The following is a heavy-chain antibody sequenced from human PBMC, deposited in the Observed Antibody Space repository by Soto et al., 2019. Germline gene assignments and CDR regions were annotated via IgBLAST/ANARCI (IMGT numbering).Heavy chain of an antibody. J-gene: IGHJ5*01. D-gene: IGHD6-19*01. CDR1: GFTFSSYA. V-gene: IGHV3-23*01. CDR2: ISGSGSST. CDR3: AKDKAIAVGPFDP. Sequence: GGSLRLSCAVSGFTFSSYAMSWVRQAPGKGLEWVSAISGSGSSTYYADSVKGRFTISRDNSKNTLYLQMNSLRAEDTALYYCAKDKAIAVGPFDPWGQGTLVTVSS.